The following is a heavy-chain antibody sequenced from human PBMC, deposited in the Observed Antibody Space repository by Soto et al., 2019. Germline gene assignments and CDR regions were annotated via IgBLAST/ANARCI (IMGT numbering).Heavy chain of an antibody. CDR2: IYYSGST. CDR3: ARARQAAAMIDY. D-gene: IGHD2-2*01. Sequence: SESLSLTCTVSGGSISSGGYYWSWIRQHPGKGLEWIGYIYYSGSTYYNPSLKSRVTISVDTSKNQFSLKLSSVTAADTAVYYCARARQAAAMIDYWGQGTLVTVSS. CDR1: GGSISSGGYY. V-gene: IGHV4-31*03. J-gene: IGHJ4*02.